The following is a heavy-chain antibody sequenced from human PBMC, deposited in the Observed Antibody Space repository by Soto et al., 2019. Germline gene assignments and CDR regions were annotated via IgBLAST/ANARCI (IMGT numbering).Heavy chain of an antibody. CDR2: ISYDGSNK. CDR1: GFTFSSYA. J-gene: IGHJ6*02. Sequence: GGSLRLSCAASGFTFSSYAMHWVRQAPGKGLEWVAVISYDGSNKYYADSVKGRFTISRDNSKNTLYLQMNSLRAEDTAVYYCARVMKSSYLPSYYYYGMDVWGQGTTVTVSS. V-gene: IGHV3-30-3*01. CDR3: ARVMKSSYLPSYYYYGMDV. D-gene: IGHD3-16*01.